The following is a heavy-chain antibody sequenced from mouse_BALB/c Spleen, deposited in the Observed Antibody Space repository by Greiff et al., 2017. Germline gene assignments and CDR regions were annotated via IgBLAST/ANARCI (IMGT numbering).Heavy chain of an antibody. J-gene: IGHJ3*01. CDR2: IYPGDGDT. CDR1: GYAFSSSW. V-gene: IGHV1-82*01. D-gene: IGHD2-4*01. CDR3: ARYMITTDAWFAY. Sequence: QVQLQQSGPELVKPGASVKISCKASGYAFSSSWMNWVKQRPGQGLEWIGRIYPGDGDTNYNGKFKGKATLTADKSSSTAYMQLSSLTSVDSAVYFCARYMITTDAWFAYWGQGTLVTVSA.